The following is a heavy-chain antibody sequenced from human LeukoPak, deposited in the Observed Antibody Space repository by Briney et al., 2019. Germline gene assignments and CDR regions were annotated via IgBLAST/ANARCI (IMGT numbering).Heavy chain of an antibody. CDR2: IYYSGST. CDR3: AREWLPHTVNWFDP. D-gene: IGHD3-22*01. Sequence: SETLSLTCTVSGGSISSYYWSLIRQPPGKGLEWIGYIYYSGSTNYNPSLKSRVTISVDTSKNQFSLKLSSVTAADTAVYYCAREWLPHTVNWFDPWGQGTLVTVSS. J-gene: IGHJ5*02. V-gene: IGHV4-59*01. CDR1: GGSISSYY.